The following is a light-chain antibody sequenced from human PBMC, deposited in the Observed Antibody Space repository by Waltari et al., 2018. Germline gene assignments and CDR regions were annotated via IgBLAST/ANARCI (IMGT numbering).Light chain of an antibody. Sequence: EIWLTQAPAALSLSPGERATLSCRASQSISTYLAWYQQKPGQPPRLLIYDASRRATGISARVSGSGSGTDFALTISSLEPEDFAVYYCQQRYRWVTFGQGTRLEIK. J-gene: IGKJ5*01. CDR1: QSISTY. V-gene: IGKV3-11*01. CDR3: QQRYRWVT. CDR2: DAS.